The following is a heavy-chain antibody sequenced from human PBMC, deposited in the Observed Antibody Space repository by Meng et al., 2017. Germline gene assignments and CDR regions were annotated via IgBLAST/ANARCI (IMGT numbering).Heavy chain of an antibody. CDR2: INHSGST. J-gene: IGHJ4*02. V-gene: IGHV4-34*01. CDR3: ARVPTYYYDSSGYYLFDY. Sequence: QGASQQWGAGLLKPTETLSLTCAVYGGSFSGYYWSWIRQPPGKGLEWIGEINHSGSTNYNPSLKSRVTISVDTSKNQFSLKLSSVTAADTAVYYCARVPTYYYDSSGYYLFDYWGQGTLVTVSS. CDR1: GGSFSGYY. D-gene: IGHD3-22*01.